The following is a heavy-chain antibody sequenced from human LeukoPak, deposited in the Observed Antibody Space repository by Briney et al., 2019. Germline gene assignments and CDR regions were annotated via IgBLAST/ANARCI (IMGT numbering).Heavy chain of an antibody. CDR3: ACDYGGNSGVDY. V-gene: IGHV3-30*02. J-gene: IGHJ4*02. D-gene: IGHD4-23*01. CDR1: GFTFSSYG. Sequence: QSGGSLRLSCAAFGFTFSSYGMHWVRQAPGKGLEWVTFIWFDGSDKYYADSVKGRFTISRDNSKNTLYLQMNSLRAEDTAVYYCACDYGGNSGVDYWGQGTLVTVSS. CDR2: IWFDGSDK.